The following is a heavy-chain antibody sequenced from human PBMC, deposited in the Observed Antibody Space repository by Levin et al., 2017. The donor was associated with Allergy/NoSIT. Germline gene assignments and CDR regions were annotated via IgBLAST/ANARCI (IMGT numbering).Heavy chain of an antibody. CDR3: AGMKRNIRQAFGI. Sequence: HGESLKISCVASGVAFSSYSMNWVRQAPGKGLEWLSYISSSSSSIDYADSVKGRFTISRDNAKNSLFLQMNSLRDEDTAVYFCAGMKRNIRQAFGIWGQGTMVTVSS. D-gene: IGHD2/OR15-2a*01. J-gene: IGHJ3*02. CDR2: ISSSSSSI. CDR1: GVAFSSYS. V-gene: IGHV3-48*02.